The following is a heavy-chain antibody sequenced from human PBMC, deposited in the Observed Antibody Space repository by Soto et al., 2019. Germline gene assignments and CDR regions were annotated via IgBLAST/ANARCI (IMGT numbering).Heavy chain of an antibody. J-gene: IGHJ3*02. D-gene: IGHD4-17*01. CDR3: AKDLSTVVRSDAFDI. CDR1: GFTFDDYT. CDR2: ISWDGGST. Sequence: GSLRLSCAASGFTFDDYTMHWVRQAPGKGLEWVSLISWDGGSTYYADSVKGRFTISRDNSKNSLYLQMNSLRTEDTALYYCAKDLSTVVRSDAFDIWGQGTMVTVS. V-gene: IGHV3-43*01.